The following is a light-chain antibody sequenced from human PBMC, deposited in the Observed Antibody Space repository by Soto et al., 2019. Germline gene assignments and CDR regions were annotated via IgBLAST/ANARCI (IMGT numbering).Light chain of an antibody. CDR1: QSVSSSY. V-gene: IGKV3-20*01. CDR2: GAS. Sequence: ETVLTQSPGTLSLSPGERATLSCRASQSVSSSYLAWYQQKPGQAPRLLIYGASSRATGIPDRFSGSGSGTDFTLTISRLEPEDFAVYYCQQYGSSSLTFGGGTKVDIK. J-gene: IGKJ4*01. CDR3: QQYGSSSLT.